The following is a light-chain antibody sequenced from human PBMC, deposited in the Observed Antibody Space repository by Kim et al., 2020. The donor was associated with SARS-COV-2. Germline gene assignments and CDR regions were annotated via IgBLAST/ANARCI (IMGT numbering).Light chain of an antibody. J-gene: IGLJ3*02. Sequence: PGQRVTISRSGGSSNIGSNTVNWYQQFPGTAPKLLIYSNNRRPSGVPDRFSGSKSGTSASLAISGLQSEDEAVYYCAAWDASLNGLFGGGTQLTVL. CDR2: SNN. V-gene: IGLV1-44*01. CDR1: SSNIGSNT. CDR3: AAWDASLNGL.